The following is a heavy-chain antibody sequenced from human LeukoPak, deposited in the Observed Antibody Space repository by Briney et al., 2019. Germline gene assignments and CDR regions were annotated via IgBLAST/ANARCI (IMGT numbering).Heavy chain of an antibody. CDR1: GYTFTDYY. CDR3: ARDGVGYYDSSGYYYFQH. CDR2: INPNSGGT. D-gene: IGHD3-22*01. V-gene: IGHV1-2*02. J-gene: IGHJ1*01. Sequence: GASVKVSFKASGYTFTDYYMHWVRQAPGQGLEWMGLINPNSGGTNYAQSFQGRVTMTRDTSISTAYMELSRQRSDDTAVYYCARDGVGYYDSSGYYYFQHWGQGTLVTVSS.